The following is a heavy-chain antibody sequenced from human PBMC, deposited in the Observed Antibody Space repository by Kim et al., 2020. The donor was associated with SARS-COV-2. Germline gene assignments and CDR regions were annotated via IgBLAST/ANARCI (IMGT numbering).Heavy chain of an antibody. V-gene: IGHV3-74*01. CDR2: INSYGSST. CDR3: ARAPGDSFDY. Sequence: GGSLRLSCAASGFTFSSYWMHWVRQAPGKGLVWVSRINSYGSSTSTTYADSVKGRFTIFRDNAKNTLYLHRNSLRAEDTAVYYCARAPGDSFDYWGQGTL. CDR1: GFTFSSYW. J-gene: IGHJ4*02. D-gene: IGHD2-21*01.